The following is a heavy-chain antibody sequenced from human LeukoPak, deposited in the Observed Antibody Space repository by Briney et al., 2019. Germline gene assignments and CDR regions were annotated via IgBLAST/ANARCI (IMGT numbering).Heavy chain of an antibody. J-gene: IGHJ6*04. CDR1: GYSISSGYY. D-gene: IGHD2-21*02. Sequence: SETLSLTCTVSGYSISSGYYWGWIRQPPGKGLEWIGYIYYSGSTNYNPSLKSRVTILVDTSKNQFSLKLSSVTAADTAVYYCARVCGGDCYRAFDIWGKGTTVTVSS. CDR3: ARVCGGDCYRAFDI. CDR2: IYYSGST. V-gene: IGHV4-61*01.